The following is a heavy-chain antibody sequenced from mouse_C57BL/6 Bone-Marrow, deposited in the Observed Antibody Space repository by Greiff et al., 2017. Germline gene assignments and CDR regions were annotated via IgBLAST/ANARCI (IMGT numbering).Heavy chain of an antibody. V-gene: IGHV1-55*01. CDR1: GYTFTSYW. CDR2: IFPGSGST. CDR3: ASPYLSNDWYFDV. Sequence: QVQLQQPGAELVKPGASVKMSCKASGYTFTSYWITWVKQRPGQGLEWIGDIFPGSGSTTYNEKFKSKTTLTVDTSSSTDYMQLSSLTSEDSAVYYCASPYLSNDWYFDVWGTGTTVTVSA. J-gene: IGHJ1*03. D-gene: IGHD2-5*01.